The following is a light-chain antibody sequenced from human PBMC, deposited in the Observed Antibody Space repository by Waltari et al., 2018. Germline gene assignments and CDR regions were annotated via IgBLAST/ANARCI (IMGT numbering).Light chain of an antibody. Sequence: QSALTQPASLSASPGQSITISCSGTSSDVGAFNLVSWYQVNSGEAPKRLIYEVNKRPSGGSDRFSGSKSGNTASLTISGLQAVDEADYYCCSYTTSEILVFGGGTKMTVL. CDR2: EVN. V-gene: IGLV2-23*02. CDR1: SSDVGAFNL. CDR3: CSYTTSEILV. J-gene: IGLJ2*01.